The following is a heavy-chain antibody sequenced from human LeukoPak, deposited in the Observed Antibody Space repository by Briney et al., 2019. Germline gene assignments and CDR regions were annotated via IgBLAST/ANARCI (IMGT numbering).Heavy chain of an antibody. CDR1: GFTFSSHA. Sequence: GGSLRLSCAGSGFTFSSHALHWVRQAPGKGLEPVSAHNANGDNTYYADSVKGRFTISRDSSKNTLYLHLGSLRAEDMAVYYCARGSSSRYYYGMDVWGQGTTVIVSS. D-gene: IGHD2-2*01. CDR3: ARGSSSRYYYGMDV. CDR2: HNANGDNT. J-gene: IGHJ6*02. V-gene: IGHV3-64*02.